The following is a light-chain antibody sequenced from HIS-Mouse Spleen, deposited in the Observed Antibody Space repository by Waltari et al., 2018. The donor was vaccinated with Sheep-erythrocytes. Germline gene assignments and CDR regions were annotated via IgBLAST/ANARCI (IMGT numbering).Light chain of an antibody. J-gene: IGLJ3*02. CDR2: EGS. Sequence: QSALTQPASVSGSPGQSITISCTGTSRAVGSSTLVSWYQQHPGKAPKLRIYEGSKRPSGVSNRFSGSKSGNTASLTISGLQAEDEADYYCCSYAGSSTPWVFGGGTKLTVL. CDR1: SRAVGSSTL. CDR3: CSYAGSSTPWV. V-gene: IGLV2-23*01.